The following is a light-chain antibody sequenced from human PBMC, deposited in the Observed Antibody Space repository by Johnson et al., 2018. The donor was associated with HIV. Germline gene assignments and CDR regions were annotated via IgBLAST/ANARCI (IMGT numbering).Light chain of an antibody. V-gene: IGLV1-51*01. CDR2: DNT. CDR3: GTWDSRLSAYV. Sequence: QSVLTQPPSVSAAPGQKVTISCSGSSSNIGNNYVSWYQQLPGTAPKLLIYDNTKRPSGIPDRFSGSKSGPSATLGITGLQTGDEADYYCGTWDSRLSAYVFGTGTKVTVL. J-gene: IGLJ1*01. CDR1: SSNIGNNY.